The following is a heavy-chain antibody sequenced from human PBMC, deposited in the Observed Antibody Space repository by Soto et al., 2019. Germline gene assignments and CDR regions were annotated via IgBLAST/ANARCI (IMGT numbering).Heavy chain of an antibody. V-gene: IGHV3-21*04. J-gene: IGHJ3*02. Sequence: GGSLRLSCTASGFNFNNYGMSWVRQAPGKGLEWVSSISSTSDYIYYGDSVKGRFTISRDNAKNSLYLQMNSLRVDDTAVYYCAKDRTMARGIRAYDIWGQGTMVTVSS. D-gene: IGHD3-10*01. CDR3: AKDRTMARGIRAYDI. CDR2: ISSTSDYI. CDR1: GFNFNNYG.